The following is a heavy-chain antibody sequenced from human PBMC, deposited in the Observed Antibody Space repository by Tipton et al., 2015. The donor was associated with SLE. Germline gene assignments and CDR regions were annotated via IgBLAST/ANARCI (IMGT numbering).Heavy chain of an antibody. CDR3: ARVSYYDTSGFDDAFDI. CDR2: INWNGGSR. D-gene: IGHD3-22*01. J-gene: IGHJ3*02. Sequence: GSLRLSCAASGFTFDDYGMTWVRQAPGKGLEWVSGINWNGGSRSYADSVKGRFTISRDNAMKSLYLQMNSLRAEDTALYYCARVSYYDTSGFDDAFDIWGQGTMVSVTS. CDR1: GFTFDDYG. V-gene: IGHV3-20*04.